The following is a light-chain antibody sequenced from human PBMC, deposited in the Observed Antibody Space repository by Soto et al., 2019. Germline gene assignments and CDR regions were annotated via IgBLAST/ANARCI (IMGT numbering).Light chain of an antibody. CDR3: QQYGSSGT. Sequence: EIVLTQSPGTLSLSPGERATLSCWASQSVSNNYLAWYQQKPGQAPRLVIYGASNRATGIPDRFSGSGSGTDFTLTISRLEPEDFAVYYCQQYGSSGTFGQGTKVYIK. CDR2: GAS. J-gene: IGKJ1*01. CDR1: QSVSNNY. V-gene: IGKV3-20*01.